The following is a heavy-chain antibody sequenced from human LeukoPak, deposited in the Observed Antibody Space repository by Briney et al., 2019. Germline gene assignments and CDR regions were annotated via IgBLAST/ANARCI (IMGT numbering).Heavy chain of an antibody. Sequence: GSSVKVSCKASGGTFSSYAISWVRQAPGQGLEWMGRIIPILGIANYAQKFQGRVTITADKSTSTAYMELSSLRSEDTAVYYCARVPDYDFWGGEVDYYYGMDVWGQGTTVTVSS. CDR1: GGTFSSYA. CDR3: ARVPDYDFWGGEVDYYYGMDV. D-gene: IGHD3-3*01. V-gene: IGHV1-69*04. CDR2: IIPILGIA. J-gene: IGHJ6*02.